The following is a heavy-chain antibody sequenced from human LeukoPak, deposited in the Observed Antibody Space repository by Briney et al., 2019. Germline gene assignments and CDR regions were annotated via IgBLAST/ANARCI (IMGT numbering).Heavy chain of an antibody. CDR2: ISWNGGTI. Sequence: PGGSLRLSCAASGFTFSSYAMHWVRQAPGKGLEWVSGISWNGGTIDYADSVKGRFTISRDNAKSSLYLQMNSLRTEDTALYFCARDATAWLYYYGMDVWGQGTSVTVSS. J-gene: IGHJ6*02. CDR1: GFTFSSYA. CDR3: ARDATAWLYYYGMDV. V-gene: IGHV3-9*01. D-gene: IGHD2-21*02.